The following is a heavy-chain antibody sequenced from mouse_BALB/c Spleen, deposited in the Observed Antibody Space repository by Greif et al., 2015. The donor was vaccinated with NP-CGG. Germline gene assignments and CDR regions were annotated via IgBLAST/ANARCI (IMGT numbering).Heavy chain of an antibody. J-gene: IGHJ3*02. Sequence: EVKVVESGGGLVQPGGSRKLSCAASGFTFSSFGMHWVRQAPEKGLEWVAYISSGSSTIYYADTVKGRFTISRDNPKNTLFLRMTSLRSEDTAMYYCARWGTTVRWGQGTLVTVSA. V-gene: IGHV5-17*02. D-gene: IGHD1-1*01. CDR3: ARWGTTVR. CDR2: ISSGSSTI. CDR1: GFTFSSFG.